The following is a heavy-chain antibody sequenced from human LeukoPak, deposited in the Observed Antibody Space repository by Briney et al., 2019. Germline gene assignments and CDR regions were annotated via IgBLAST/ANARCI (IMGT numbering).Heavy chain of an antibody. Sequence: AASVKVSCKASGYTFTGYYINWGGQAPGQRLEWMGWINPNSGGTNYAQKFQGRVTMTRDSSISTAYMELNRLTSDDTAVYYCARGEAVASHDYWGQGTLVTVSS. CDR1: GYTFTGYY. V-gene: IGHV1-2*02. D-gene: IGHD6-19*01. J-gene: IGHJ4*02. CDR3: ARGEAVASHDY. CDR2: INPNSGGT.